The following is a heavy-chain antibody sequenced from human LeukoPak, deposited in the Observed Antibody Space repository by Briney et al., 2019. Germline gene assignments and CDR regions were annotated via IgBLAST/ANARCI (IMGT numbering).Heavy chain of an antibody. J-gene: IGHJ4*02. CDR1: GFIFGDYA. V-gene: IGHV3-49*04. CDR3: TRGTTVTPPDK. CDR2: IRSKPYGGTR. Sequence: GGSLRLSCTASGFIFGDYAMTWVRQAPGKGLEWVGSIRSKPYGGTREYAASLRGRFTISRDDSKSIAYLQMNSLKTEDTAVYYCTRGTTVTPPDKWGQGILVTVSS. D-gene: IGHD4-11*01.